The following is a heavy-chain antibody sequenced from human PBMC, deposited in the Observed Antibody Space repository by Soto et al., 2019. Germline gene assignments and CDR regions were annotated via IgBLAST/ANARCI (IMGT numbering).Heavy chain of an antibody. CDR1: GFTVSNNY. CDR2: IYSGGYT. CDR3: GTPPGGGGY. Sequence: EVQLVESGGGLIQPGGSLRLSCAVSGFTVSNNYMSWVRQAPGKGLEGVSVIYSGGYTAYGDSVKGRFTISRDNSKNTLNLQKKTRGPADPAGFYCGTPPGGGGYWGQGTLVTVSS. V-gene: IGHV3-53*01. D-gene: IGHD3-10*01. J-gene: IGHJ4*02.